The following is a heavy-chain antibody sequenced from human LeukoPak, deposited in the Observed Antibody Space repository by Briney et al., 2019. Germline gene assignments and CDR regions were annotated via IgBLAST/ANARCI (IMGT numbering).Heavy chain of an antibody. CDR2: IYYNGYT. J-gene: IGHJ4*02. CDR3: ARDRHWTNDWVFDY. Sequence: GSLRLSCAASGFTFSSYDMTWIRQPPGKGLEWIGYIYYNGYTDYNPSLKSRVTISLHTSKNQFSLKLSSVTAADTAVYYCARDRHWTNDWVFDYWGQGTLVTVSS. CDR1: GFTFSSYD. V-gene: IGHV4-59*01. D-gene: IGHD1/OR15-1a*01.